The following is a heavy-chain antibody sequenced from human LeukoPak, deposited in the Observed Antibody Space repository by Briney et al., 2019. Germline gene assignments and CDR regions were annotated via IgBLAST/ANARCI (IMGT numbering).Heavy chain of an antibody. CDR3: ARAPSEVGGYYPEYFRH. CDR2: IKSDGKT. J-gene: IGHJ1*01. D-gene: IGHD3-3*01. V-gene: IGHV3-74*01. Sequence: PGGSLRLSCEASGFTFSRYWMRWVRQAPGKGLVWVSRIKSDGKTNYADSVKRRFTISRDNAKNTVSLQMNSLRADDTGVYYCARAPSEVGGYYPEYFRHWGQGTLVTV. CDR1: GFTFSRYW.